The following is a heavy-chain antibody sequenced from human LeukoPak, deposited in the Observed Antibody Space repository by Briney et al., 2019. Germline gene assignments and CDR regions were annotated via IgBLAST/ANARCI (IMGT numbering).Heavy chain of an antibody. V-gene: IGHV4-39*01. D-gene: IGHD4-23*01. CDR3: ARANSPRDFQH. Sequence: SETLSLTCTVSGGSISSSSYYWGWIRQPPGKGLEWIGSIYYSGSTYYNPSLKSRVTISVDTSKNLFSLKLSSVTAADTAVYYCARANSPRDFQHWGQGTLVTVSS. CDR1: GGSISSSSYY. J-gene: IGHJ1*01. CDR2: IYYSGST.